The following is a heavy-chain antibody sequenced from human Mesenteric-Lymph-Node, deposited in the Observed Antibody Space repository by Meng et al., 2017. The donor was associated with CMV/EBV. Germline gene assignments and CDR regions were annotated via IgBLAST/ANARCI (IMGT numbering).Heavy chain of an antibody. D-gene: IGHD3-3*01. Sequence: GESLKISCAASGFTFSSYAMHWVRQAPGKGLEWVAVISYDGSNKYYADSVKGRFTISRDNSKNTLYLQMSSLTTEDTAVYYCARAVRVRSPFDYWGQGTLVTVSS. V-gene: IGHV3-30-3*01. CDR2: ISYDGSNK. CDR1: GFTFSSYA. CDR3: ARAVRVRSPFDY. J-gene: IGHJ4*02.